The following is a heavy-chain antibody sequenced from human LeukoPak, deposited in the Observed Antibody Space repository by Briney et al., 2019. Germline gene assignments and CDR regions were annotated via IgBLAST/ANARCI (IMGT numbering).Heavy chain of an antibody. Sequence: SETLSLTCTVSGGSISSYYWSWIRQPPGKGLEWIGYIYYSGSTNYNPSLKSRVTISVDTSKNQFSLKLSSVTAADTAVYYCARQYGSYLFDYWGQGTLVTVSS. V-gene: IGHV4-59*08. CDR1: GGSISSYY. CDR2: IYYSGST. J-gene: IGHJ4*02. D-gene: IGHD1-26*01. CDR3: ARQYGSYLFDY.